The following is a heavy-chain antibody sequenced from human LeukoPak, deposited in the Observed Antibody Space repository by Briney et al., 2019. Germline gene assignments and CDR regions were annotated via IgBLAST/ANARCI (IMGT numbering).Heavy chain of an antibody. V-gene: IGHV1-2*02. J-gene: IGHJ4*02. Sequence: AAVTVSCKASGYTFTGYYMHWWRKAHGQGRERMRWINPNSGGTNYAQKFQGRVTMTRDTSISTAYMELSRLRSDDTAVYDCATYRKTSYCDVLNGLDYWGQGTLVTVSS. CDR3: ATYRKTSYCDVLNGLDY. D-gene: IGHD3-9*01. CDR1: GYTFTGYY. CDR2: INPNSGGT.